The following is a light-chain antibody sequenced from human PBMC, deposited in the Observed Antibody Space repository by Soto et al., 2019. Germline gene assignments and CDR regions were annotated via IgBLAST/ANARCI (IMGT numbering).Light chain of an antibody. J-gene: IGKJ4*01. Sequence: EIVVTQSPATLSLSPGERATLSCRASQSVSSYLAWYQQKPGQAPRLLIYDASNGATGIPARFSGSGSGTDFTLTSSCLEPEDFAVYYCQQRGNWPPLTLCGGTKVEIK. CDR3: QQRGNWPPLT. CDR2: DAS. CDR1: QSVSSY. V-gene: IGKV3-11*01.